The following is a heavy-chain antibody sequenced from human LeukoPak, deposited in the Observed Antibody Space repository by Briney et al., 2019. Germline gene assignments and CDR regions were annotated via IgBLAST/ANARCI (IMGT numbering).Heavy chain of an antibody. CDR3: ARVLGAKPSHFDY. CDR1: GFTFSSYW. V-gene: IGHV3-7*01. Sequence: GGSLRLSCAASGFTFSSYWMSWVRQAPGKWLEWVANIKQDGSEKYYVDSVKGRFTISRDNAKNSLYLQMNSLRAEDTAVYYCARVLGAKPSHFDYWGQGTLVTVSS. CDR2: IKQDGSEK. D-gene: IGHD1-26*01. J-gene: IGHJ4*02.